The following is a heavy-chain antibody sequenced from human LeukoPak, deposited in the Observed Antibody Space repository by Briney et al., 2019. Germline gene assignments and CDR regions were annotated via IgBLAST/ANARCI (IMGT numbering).Heavy chain of an antibody. CDR1: GFTFTKYW. D-gene: IGHD3-22*01. CDR3: ARGDYDDISGYYNDAFDV. Sequence: GSLRLSCAASGFTFTKYWMSWVRQIPGKGLEWVANIKHDGSQKFYVDSVKGRFTVSRDNAKNSLFLQTSSLRVEDTAVYYCARGDYDDISGYYNDAFDVWGQGTMVTVSS. V-gene: IGHV3-7*01. J-gene: IGHJ3*01. CDR2: IKHDGSQK.